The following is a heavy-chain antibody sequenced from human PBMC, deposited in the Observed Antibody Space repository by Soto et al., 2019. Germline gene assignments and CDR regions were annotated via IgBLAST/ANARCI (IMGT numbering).Heavy chain of an antibody. CDR2: IYYSGST. Sequence: SETLSLTCTVSGGSISSYYWSWIRQPPGKGLEWIGYIYYSGSTNYNPSLKSRVTISVDTSKNQFSLKLSSVTAADTAVYYCARDAGYGDYQYWGQGTLVTVSS. D-gene: IGHD4-17*01. CDR3: ARDAGYGDYQY. V-gene: IGHV4-59*01. CDR1: GGSISSYY. J-gene: IGHJ4*02.